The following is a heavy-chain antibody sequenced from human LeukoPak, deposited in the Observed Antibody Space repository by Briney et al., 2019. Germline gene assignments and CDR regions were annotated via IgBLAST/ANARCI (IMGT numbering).Heavy chain of an antibody. V-gene: IGHV4-39*07. Sequence: SETLSLTCTVSGGSISSSSYYWGWIRQPPGKGLEWIGSIYYSGSTYYNPSLKSRVTISVDTSKNQFSLKLSSVTAADTAVYYCARSAYGPTVTMHYWGQGTLVTVSP. D-gene: IGHD4-17*01. CDR2: IYYSGST. CDR3: ARSAYGPTVTMHY. J-gene: IGHJ4*02. CDR1: GGSISSSSYY.